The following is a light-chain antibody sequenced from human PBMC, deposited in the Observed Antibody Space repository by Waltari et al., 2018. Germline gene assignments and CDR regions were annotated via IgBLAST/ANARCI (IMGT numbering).Light chain of an antibody. CDR2: DNR. Sequence: SYVLTQAPPVSVAPGPAARITCEGDDIGRKRLPWYQQKPGHAPLLVVYDNRVRPSGIPDRFSGSNSGNTATLTISGVEAGDEADYYCQVRDSSSDYRVFGGGTKLTVL. J-gene: IGLJ3*02. CDR3: QVRDSSSDYRV. V-gene: IGLV3-21*02. CDR1: DIGRKR.